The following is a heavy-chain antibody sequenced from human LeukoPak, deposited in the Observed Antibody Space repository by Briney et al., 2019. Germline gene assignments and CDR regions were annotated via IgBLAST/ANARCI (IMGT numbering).Heavy chain of an antibody. CDR2: ISAYNGNT. CDR1: GYTFTNYG. CDR3: AREYGDYDFDY. Sequence: ASVKVSCKASGYTFTNYGISWVRQAPGQGLEWMGWISAYNGNTHYAQNLQGRVTMTTDTSTSTAYMELKSLRSDDTAVYYCAREYGDYDFDYWGQGTLVTVSS. V-gene: IGHV1-18*01. D-gene: IGHD4-17*01. J-gene: IGHJ4*02.